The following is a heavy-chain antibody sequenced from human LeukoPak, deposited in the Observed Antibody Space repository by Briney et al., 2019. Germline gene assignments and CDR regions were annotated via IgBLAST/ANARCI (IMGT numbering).Heavy chain of an antibody. J-gene: IGHJ4*02. CDR1: GGSISSSSYY. V-gene: IGHV4-39*01. CDR3: ARHASVSGNWPRPLDY. D-gene: IGHD3-3*01. Sequence: SETLSLTCTVSGGSISSSSYYWGWVRQPPGKGLEWIANIYYSGSTYYSPSLRSRVTISADTSKNQFSLKLTSVTAADTAVYYCARHASVSGNWPRPLDYWGQGSLVTVSS. CDR2: IYYSGST.